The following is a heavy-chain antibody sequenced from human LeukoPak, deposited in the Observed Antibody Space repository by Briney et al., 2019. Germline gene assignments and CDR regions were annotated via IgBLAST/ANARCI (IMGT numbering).Heavy chain of an antibody. J-gene: IGHJ4*02. CDR2: IYYSGST. CDR3: ARGEMATTYYFDY. CDR1: GDSISSGGYY. D-gene: IGHD5-24*01. V-gene: IGHV4-31*03. Sequence: SETLSLTCTVSGDSISSGGYYWSWIRQHPGKGLEWIGYIYYSGSTFYNPSLKSRVTISVDTSKNQFPLKLTSVTAADTAVYYCARGEMATTYYFDYWGQGTLVTVSS.